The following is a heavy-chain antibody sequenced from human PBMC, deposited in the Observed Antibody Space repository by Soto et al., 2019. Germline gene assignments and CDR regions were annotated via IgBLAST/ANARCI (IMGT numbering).Heavy chain of an antibody. CDR1: GFTFSSYG. V-gene: IGHV3-33*01. J-gene: IGHJ4*02. CDR2: IWYDGSNK. Sequence: GGSLRLSCAASGFTFSSYGMHWVRQAPGKGLEWVAVIWYDGSNKYYADSVKGRFTISRDNAKNTLYLQMNSLRAEDTAVYYCVRDDIGPGIDYWGLGTLVTVSS. CDR3: VRDDIGPGIDY.